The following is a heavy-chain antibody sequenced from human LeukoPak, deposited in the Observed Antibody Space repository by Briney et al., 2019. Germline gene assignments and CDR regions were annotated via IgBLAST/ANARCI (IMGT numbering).Heavy chain of an antibody. V-gene: IGHV4-39*07. J-gene: IGHJ4*02. CDR1: GGSIRSSNSF. Sequence: SETLSLTCSVSGGSIRSSNSFWGWIRQPPGERLEWIATIYYNGNTYYNPSLQNRVTISVDTSTNQFSLKLNSVIAADTAVYYCARATAALSSYFFDHWGQGTLVTVSS. CDR3: ARATAALSSYFFDH. CDR2: IYYNGNT. D-gene: IGHD6-25*01.